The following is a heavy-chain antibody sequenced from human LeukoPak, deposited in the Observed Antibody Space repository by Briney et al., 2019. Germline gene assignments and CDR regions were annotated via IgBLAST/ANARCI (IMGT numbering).Heavy chain of an antibody. CDR2: IRSKANSYAT. CDR1: GFTFSGSA. Sequence: GGSLRLSCAASGFTFSGSAMHWVRQASGKGLEWVGRIRSKANSYATAYAASVKGRFTISRDNSKNTLYLQMNSLRAEDTAVYYCAKARGSYFIPEGMDVWGRGTTVTVSS. V-gene: IGHV3-73*01. J-gene: IGHJ6*03. CDR3: AKARGSYFIPEGMDV. D-gene: IGHD1-26*01.